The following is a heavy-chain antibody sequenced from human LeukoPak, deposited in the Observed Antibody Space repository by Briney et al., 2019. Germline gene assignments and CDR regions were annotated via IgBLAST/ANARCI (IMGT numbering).Heavy chain of an antibody. J-gene: IGHJ5*02. V-gene: IGHV4-34*01. CDR3: ASFFRTSVSWFDP. Sequence: SETLSLTCAVYGGSFSGYYWSWIRQPPGKGLEGIGEINHSGSTNYNPSLKSRVTISVDTSKNQFSLKLSSVTAADTAVYYCASFFRTSVSWFDPWGQGTLVTVSS. D-gene: IGHD2-2*01. CDR1: GGSFSGYY. CDR2: INHSGST.